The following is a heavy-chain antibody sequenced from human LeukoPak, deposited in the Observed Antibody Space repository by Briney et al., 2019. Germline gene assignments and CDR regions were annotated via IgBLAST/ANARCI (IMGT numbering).Heavy chain of an antibody. D-gene: IGHD3-3*01. CDR1: GGTFSSYA. V-gene: IGHV1-69*13. J-gene: IGHJ6*03. CDR2: IIPIFGTA. Sequence: SVKVSCKASGGTFSSYAISWVRQAPGQGLEWMGGIIPIFGTANYAQKFQGRVTITADESTSTAYMELSSLRSEDTAVYYCARFGSHYDFWSGYYGYYYYMDVWGKGTTVTVSS. CDR3: ARFGSHYDFWSGYYGYYYYMDV.